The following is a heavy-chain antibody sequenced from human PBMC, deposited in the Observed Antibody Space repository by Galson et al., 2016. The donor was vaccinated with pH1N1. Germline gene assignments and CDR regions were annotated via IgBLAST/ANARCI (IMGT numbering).Heavy chain of an antibody. Sequence: SETLSLTCTVSGASSIGNNFYGGWIRQTPGKGLEWIGNIHYSETTYYNPSLKSRVTISVDTSTNHFSLKLNYVTAADTAVYFCARLVRGSYPDPLYYFDFWGQGTLVTVSS. D-gene: IGHD1-26*01. J-gene: IGHJ4*02. CDR1: GASSIGNNFY. V-gene: IGHV4-39*02. CDR2: IHYSETT. CDR3: ARLVRGSYPDPLYYFDF.